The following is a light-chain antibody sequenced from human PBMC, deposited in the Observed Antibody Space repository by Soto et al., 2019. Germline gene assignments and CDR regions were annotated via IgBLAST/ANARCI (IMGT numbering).Light chain of an antibody. CDR3: QQHNGWPLT. CDR1: RGLTDR. CDR2: ETS. J-gene: IGKJ4*01. Sequence: EIVLTQSPATLSVSPGERATLSCRASRGLTDRLAWYQHKPGQTPRLVIYETSTRAAGIPARFSGSGSGTDFTLTISSLQTEDFAVYYCQQHNGWPLTFGGGTKVEIK. V-gene: IGKV3-15*01.